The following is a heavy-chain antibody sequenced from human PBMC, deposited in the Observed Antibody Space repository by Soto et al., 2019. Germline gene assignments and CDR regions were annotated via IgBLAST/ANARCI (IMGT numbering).Heavy chain of an antibody. CDR1: GLTFSDYY. CDR2: ISSSSSYT. D-gene: IGHD3-22*01. Sequence: GGSLRLSCAASGLTFSDYYMSWIRQAPGKGLEWVSYISSSSSYTNYADSVKGRFTISRDNAKNSLYLQMNSLRAEDTAVYYCARSITDYYDSSGYYDDYWGQGTLVTVSS. V-gene: IGHV3-11*03. J-gene: IGHJ4*02. CDR3: ARSITDYYDSSGYYDDY.